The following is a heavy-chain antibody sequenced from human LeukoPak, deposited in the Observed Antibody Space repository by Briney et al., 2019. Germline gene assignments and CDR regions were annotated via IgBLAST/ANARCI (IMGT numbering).Heavy chain of an antibody. Sequence: PSETLSLTCTVSGGSISSSSYYWGGIRHPPGKGPEWIGSIYYSGSTYYNPSLKSRVTISVDTSKNQFSLKLSSVTAADTAVYYCARDGGVDYWGQGTLVTVSS. CDR3: ARDGGVDY. J-gene: IGHJ4*02. D-gene: IGHD3-16*01. V-gene: IGHV4-39*07. CDR1: GGSISSSSYY. CDR2: IYYSGST.